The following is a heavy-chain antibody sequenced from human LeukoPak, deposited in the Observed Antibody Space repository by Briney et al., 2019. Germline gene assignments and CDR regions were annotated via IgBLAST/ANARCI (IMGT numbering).Heavy chain of an antibody. CDR3: AKLVVPAAINIYYYYMDV. CDR2: ISSSGSTI. J-gene: IGHJ6*03. V-gene: IGHV3-11*04. Sequence: GGSLRLSCAASGFTFSDYYMSWIRQAPGKGLEWVSYISSSGSTIYHADSVKGRFTISRDNAKNTLYLQMNSLRAEDTAVYYCAKLVVPAAINIYYYYMDVWGKGTTVTVSS. CDR1: GFTFSDYY. D-gene: IGHD2-2*01.